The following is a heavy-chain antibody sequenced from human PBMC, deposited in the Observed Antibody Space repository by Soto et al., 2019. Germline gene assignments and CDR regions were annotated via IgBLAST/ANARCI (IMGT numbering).Heavy chain of an antibody. V-gene: IGHV3-15*01. CDR1: GFTFSNAW. CDR2: IKSKTDGGTT. Sequence: GGSLRLSCAASGFTFSNAWMSWVRQAPGKGLEWVGRIKSKTDGGTTDYAAPVKGRFTISRVDSKNTRYLQMNSLKTEDTAVYYCTTDLRVWFGELFIKTVDYWGQGTLVTVSS. D-gene: IGHD3-10*01. J-gene: IGHJ4*02. CDR3: TTDLRVWFGELFIKTVDY.